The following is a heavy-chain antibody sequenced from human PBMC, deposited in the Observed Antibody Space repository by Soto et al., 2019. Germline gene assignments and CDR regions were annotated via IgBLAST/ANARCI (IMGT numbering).Heavy chain of an antibody. D-gene: IGHD5-18*01. CDR2: IWYDGSNQ. J-gene: IGHJ4*02. CDR3: AREGVGTAMAAFDY. V-gene: IGHV3-33*01. CDR1: GFTFSSYG. Sequence: QVQLVESGGGVVQPGRSLRLSCAASGFTFSSYGMHWVRQAPGKGLEWVAVIWYDGSNQYYVDSVKGRFTISRDNSKNPVYLQMNSLRAEDTAVYYCAREGVGTAMAAFDYWGQGTLLTVSS.